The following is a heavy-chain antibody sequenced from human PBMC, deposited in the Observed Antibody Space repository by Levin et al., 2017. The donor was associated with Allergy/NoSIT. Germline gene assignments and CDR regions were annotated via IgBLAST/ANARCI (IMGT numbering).Heavy chain of an antibody. CDR3: ARDSLGRTRAAAAYVYYYYMDV. D-gene: IGHD6-13*01. CDR2: IIPIFGTA. J-gene: IGHJ6*03. CDR1: GGTFSSYA. V-gene: IGHV1-69*06. Sequence: SVKVSCKASGGTFSSYAISWVRQAPGQGLEWMGGIIPIFGTANYAQKFQGRVTITADKSTSTAYMELSSLRSEDTAVYYCARDSLGRTRAAAAYVYYYYMDVWGKGTTVTVSS.